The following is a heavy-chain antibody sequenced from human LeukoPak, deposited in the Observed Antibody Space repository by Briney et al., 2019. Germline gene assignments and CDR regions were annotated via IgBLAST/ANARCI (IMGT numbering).Heavy chain of an antibody. CDR2: IYYSGST. CDR3: ARVFPPLDGMDV. J-gene: IGHJ6*02. V-gene: IGHV4-31*03. Sequence: PSETLSLTCTVSGGSISSGGYYWSWIRQHPGKGLEWIGYIYYSGSTYYNPSLKSRVTISVDTSKNQFSLKLSSVTAADTAVYYCARVFPPLDGMDVWGQGTTVTVSS. CDR1: GGSISSGGYY.